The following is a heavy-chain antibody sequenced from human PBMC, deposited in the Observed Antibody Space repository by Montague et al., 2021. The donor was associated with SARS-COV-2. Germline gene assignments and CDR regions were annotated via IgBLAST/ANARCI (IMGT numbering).Heavy chain of an antibody. V-gene: IGHV4-4*02. D-gene: IGHD6-19*01. J-gene: IGHJ4*02. CDR3: ARTGYSSGWHSFDY. Sequence: SETLSITCVVSGGSISSINWWSWVRQPPGKGLEWIGEIYHSGSTNYNPSLKSRVIISVDKSKNQFSLKLSSVTAADTAVYYCARTGYSSGWHSFDYWGQGTLVTVSS. CDR1: GGSISSINW. CDR2: IYHSGST.